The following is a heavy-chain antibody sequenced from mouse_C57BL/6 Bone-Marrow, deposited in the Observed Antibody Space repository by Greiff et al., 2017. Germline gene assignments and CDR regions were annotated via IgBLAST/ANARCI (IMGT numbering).Heavy chain of an antibody. V-gene: IGHV1-80*01. CDR3: ASIYGGYSLGW. D-gene: IGHD2-3*01. Sequence: QVQLQQSGPELVRPGASVKISCKASGYAFSSYWMNWVKQRPGKGLEWIGQIFPGDGDTNYNGKFKGKATLTADTSSSTAYMQLSSLTSEDSAVDFCASIYGGYSLGWWGQGTTVTVSS. J-gene: IGHJ2*01. CDR1: GYAFSSYW. CDR2: IFPGDGDT.